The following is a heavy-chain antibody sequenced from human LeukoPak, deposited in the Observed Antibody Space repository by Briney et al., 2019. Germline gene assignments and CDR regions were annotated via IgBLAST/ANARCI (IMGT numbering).Heavy chain of an antibody. CDR1: GFTFSSYA. J-gene: IGHJ5*02. CDR3: AKDRSSSWGNWFDP. V-gene: IGHV3-23*01. D-gene: IGHD6-13*01. CDR2: ISGSGGST. Sequence: GGSLRLSCAASGFTFSSYAMSWVRQAPGKGLEWVSAISGSGGSTYYADSVKGRFTISRDNSKNTLYLQMNSLRAEETAVYYCAKDRSSSWGNWFDPWGQGTLVTVSS.